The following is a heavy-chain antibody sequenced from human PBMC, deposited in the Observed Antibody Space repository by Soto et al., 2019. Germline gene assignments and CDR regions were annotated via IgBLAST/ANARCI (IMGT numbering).Heavy chain of an antibody. CDR3: ARLSYNDFWSGSEADAFDI. Sequence: PSETLSLTCTVSGGSISSYYWSWIRQPPGKGLEWIGYIYYSGSTNYNPSLKSRVTISVDTSKNQFSLKLSSVTAADTAVYYCARLSYNDFWSGSEADAFDIWGQGTMVTVSS. V-gene: IGHV4-59*08. J-gene: IGHJ3*02. CDR2: IYYSGST. CDR1: GGSISSYY. D-gene: IGHD3-3*01.